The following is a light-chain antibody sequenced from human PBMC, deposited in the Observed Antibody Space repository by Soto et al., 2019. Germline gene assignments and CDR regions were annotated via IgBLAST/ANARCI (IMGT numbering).Light chain of an antibody. Sequence: QSVLTQPPSASGTPGQRVTISCSGSSSNIGSNTVNWYQQLPGTAPKLLIYSNNQRPSGVPDRFSGSKSGTSASLAISGLQCEDEADYCCAAWDGSYDLGVGSATKVTV. J-gene: IGLJ6*01. V-gene: IGLV1-44*01. CDR2: SNN. CDR3: AAWDGSYDLG. CDR1: SSNIGSNT.